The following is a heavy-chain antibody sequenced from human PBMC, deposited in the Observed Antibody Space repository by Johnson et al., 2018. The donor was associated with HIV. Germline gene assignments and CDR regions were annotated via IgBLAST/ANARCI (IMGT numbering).Heavy chain of an antibody. D-gene: IGHD1-26*01. CDR2: VNWNADTT. J-gene: IGHJ3*02. V-gene: IGHV3-20*04. CDR3: ARDKGGIVGYDAFDT. CDR1: GFNLDDYG. Sequence: VQLVESGGTVLRPGGSLRLSCAASGFNLDDYGMSWVRQAPGKGLEWVSGVNWNADTTSYAGSVKGRFTISRDTAKKSLYLQMNSLRVEDTALYYCARDKGGIVGYDAFDTWGQGTMVTVSS.